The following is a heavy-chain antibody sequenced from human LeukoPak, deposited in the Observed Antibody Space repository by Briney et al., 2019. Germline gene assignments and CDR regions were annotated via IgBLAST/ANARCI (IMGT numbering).Heavy chain of an antibody. CDR1: GGSISSGSYY. V-gene: IGHV4-61*02. D-gene: IGHD2-15*01. CDR3: ARAGRCSGGSCYSYNWFDP. Sequence: KSSETLSLTCTVSGGSISSGSYYWSWNRQPAGKGLEWIGRIYTSGSTNYNPSLKSRVTRSVDTSKNQFSLKLSSVTAADTAVYYCARAGRCSGGSCYSYNWFDPWGQGTLVTVSS. J-gene: IGHJ5*02. CDR2: IYTSGST.